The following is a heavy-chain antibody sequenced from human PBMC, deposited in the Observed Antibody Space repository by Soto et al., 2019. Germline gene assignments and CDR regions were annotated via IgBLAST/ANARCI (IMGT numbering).Heavy chain of an antibody. D-gene: IGHD3-3*01. CDR3: ARDEEKLGRREWVY. CDR2: IIPIFGTA. CDR1: GGTFSSYA. V-gene: IGHV1-69*13. J-gene: IGHJ4*02. Sequence: GASVKVSCKASGGTFSSYAISWVRQAPGQGLEWMGGIIPIFGTANYAQKFQGRVTITADESTSTAYMELSSLRSEDTAVYYCARDEEKLGRREWVYWGQGTLVTVSS.